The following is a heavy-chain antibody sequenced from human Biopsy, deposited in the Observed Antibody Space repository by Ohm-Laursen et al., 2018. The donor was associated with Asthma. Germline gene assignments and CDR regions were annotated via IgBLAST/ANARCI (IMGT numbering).Heavy chain of an antibody. V-gene: IGHV3-53*01. D-gene: IGHD3-3*02. CDR3: ARTFHFWSPYHAEHYQL. Sequence: SLRLSCTATGFTVTTHYMSWVRQAPGKGLEWVSVIYSGGSTYYADSVKGRFTISRDSSKNTLFLQMDSLRAEDTAVYYCARTFHFWSPYHAEHYQLRGQGTLVTVPS. CDR2: IYSGGST. J-gene: IGHJ1*01. CDR1: GFTVTTHY.